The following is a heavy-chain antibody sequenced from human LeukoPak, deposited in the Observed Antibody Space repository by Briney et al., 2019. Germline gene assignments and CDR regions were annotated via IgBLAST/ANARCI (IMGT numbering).Heavy chain of an antibody. CDR2: INPDSGGT. D-gene: IGHD3-3*01. V-gene: IGHV1-2*02. J-gene: IGHJ4*02. CDR3: ARDLGYSRRYYDFSD. Sequence: ASVKVSCKASGYTFTGYYMHWVRQAPGQGLEWMGWINPDSGGTNYAQKFQGRVTMTRDTSITTAYMELSRLTSDDTAVYYCARDLGYSRRYYDFSDWGQGTLVTVSS. CDR1: GYTFTGYY.